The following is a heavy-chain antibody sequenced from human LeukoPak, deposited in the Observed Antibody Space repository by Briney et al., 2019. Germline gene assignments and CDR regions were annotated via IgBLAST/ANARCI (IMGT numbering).Heavy chain of an antibody. D-gene: IGHD5-18*01. Sequence: PGGSLRLSCAASGFTFSSYSMNWVRQAPGKGLEWVSYISSRSSTINYTDSVKGRFTISRDNAKNSLYLQMDSLRAEDTAVYYCARGQLWLLTAPDAFDIWGQGTMVTVSS. CDR1: GFTFSSYS. V-gene: IGHV3-48*01. CDR3: ARGQLWLLTAPDAFDI. CDR2: ISSRSSTI. J-gene: IGHJ3*02.